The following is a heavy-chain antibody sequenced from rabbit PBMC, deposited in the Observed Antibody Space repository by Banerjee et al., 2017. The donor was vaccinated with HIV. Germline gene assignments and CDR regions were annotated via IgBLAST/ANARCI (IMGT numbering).Heavy chain of an antibody. Sequence: QSLEESGGDLVKPGASLTLTCTASGFSFSSSYYMCWVRQAPGKGLEWIACIYAGSSGSTYYASWANGRFTISGHNAQNTLYLQLNSLTAADTATYFCARDIGLVAGNYYFNLWGPGTLVTVS. CDR2: IYAGSSGST. CDR3: ARDIGLVAGNYYFNL. CDR1: GFSFSSSYY. J-gene: IGHJ4*01. V-gene: IGHV1S40*01. D-gene: IGHD4-1*01.